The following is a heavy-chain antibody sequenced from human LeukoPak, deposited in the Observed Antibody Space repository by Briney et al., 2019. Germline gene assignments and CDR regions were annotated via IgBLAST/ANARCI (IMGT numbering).Heavy chain of an antibody. Sequence: PGGSLRLSCTASGLAFSNDGMHWARQAPGKGLGWVAFMQDDGSQIYYANSVKGRFTISRDNSENALYLQMNSLRPEDTAVYYCAGKAAAFYFDYWGQGTLVTVSS. CDR1: GLAFSNDG. CDR3: AGKAAAFYFDY. D-gene: IGHD6-13*01. V-gene: IGHV3-30*02. CDR2: MQDDGSQI. J-gene: IGHJ4*02.